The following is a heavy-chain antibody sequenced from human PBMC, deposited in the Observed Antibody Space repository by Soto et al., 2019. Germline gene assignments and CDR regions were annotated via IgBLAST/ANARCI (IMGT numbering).Heavy chain of an antibody. CDR2: IYYSGST. Sequence: SEILSLTCTVSGGSIRSSSYYWGWIRQPPGKGLEWIGYIYYSGSTNYNPSLKSRVTISVDTSKNQFSLKLNSMTAADTAVYYCARHNYGSGSTYFDYWGQGTLVTVSS. V-gene: IGHV4-39*01. D-gene: IGHD3-10*01. CDR3: ARHNYGSGSTYFDY. CDR1: GGSIRSSSYY. J-gene: IGHJ4*02.